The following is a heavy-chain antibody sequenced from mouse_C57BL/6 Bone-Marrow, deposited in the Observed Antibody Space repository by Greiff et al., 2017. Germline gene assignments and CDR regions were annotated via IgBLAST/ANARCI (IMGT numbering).Heavy chain of an antibody. Sequence: QVQLQQPGAALVKPGASVKLSFKASGYPFTSYWMHWVKRRPGQGLEWIGMIHPDSGSTNYNEKFKSKATLTVDKSSSTAYMKLSSLTSEDSAVYYCARERIITTVVAPFDYWGQGTTLTVSS. D-gene: IGHD1-1*01. J-gene: IGHJ2*01. V-gene: IGHV1-64*01. CDR2: IHPDSGST. CDR3: ARERIITTVVAPFDY. CDR1: GYPFTSYW.